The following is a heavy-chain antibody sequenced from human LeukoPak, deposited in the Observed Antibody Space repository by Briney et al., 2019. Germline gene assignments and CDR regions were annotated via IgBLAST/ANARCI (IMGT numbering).Heavy chain of an antibody. V-gene: IGHV3-53*04. D-gene: IGHD3-22*01. CDR1: GFTVSSNY. CDR3: ARYYDSSGLDY. J-gene: IGHJ4*02. CDR2: IYSGGST. Sequence: GGSLRLSCAASGFTVSSNYMSWVRQAPGKGLEWVSVIYSGGSTYYADSVKGRFTISRNNSKNTLSLQMNSLRVEDTAVYYCARYYDSSGLDYWGQGTLVTVSS.